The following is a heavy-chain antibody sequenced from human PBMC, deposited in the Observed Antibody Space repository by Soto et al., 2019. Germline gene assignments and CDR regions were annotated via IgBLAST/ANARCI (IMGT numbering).Heavy chain of an antibody. CDR1: GGSFSGYY. D-gene: IGHD6-19*01. CDR3: ARRGTYSSGWDY. CDR2: INHSGST. Sequence: PSETLSLTCAVYGGSFSGYYWSWIRQPPGKGLEWIGEINHSGSTRYSPSFEGQVTISTDKSITTAYLQWSSLKASDTAMYYCARRGTYSSGWDYWGQGTLVTVSS. J-gene: IGHJ4*02. V-gene: IGHV4-34*01.